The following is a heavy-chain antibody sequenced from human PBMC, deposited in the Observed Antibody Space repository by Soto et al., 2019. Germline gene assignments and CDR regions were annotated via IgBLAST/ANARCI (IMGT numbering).Heavy chain of an antibody. CDR2: IYHSGST. D-gene: IGHD3-10*01. J-gene: IGHJ4*02. CDR3: ARSHPEELYYYGSGSYYVSRYFDY. CDR1: SGSISSSNW. V-gene: IGHV4-4*02. Sequence: QVQLQESGPGLVKPSGTLSLTCAVSSGSISSSNWWSWVRQPPGKGLEWIGEIYHSGSTNYNPSLKSRVTISVDKSKNQFSLKLSSVTAADTAVYYCARSHPEELYYYGSGSYYVSRYFDYWGQGTLVTVSS.